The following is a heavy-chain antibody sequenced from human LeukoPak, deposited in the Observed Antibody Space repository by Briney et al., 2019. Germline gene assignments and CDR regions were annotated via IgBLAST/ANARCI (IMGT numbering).Heavy chain of an antibody. V-gene: IGHV3-7*01. D-gene: IGHD1-7*01. Sequence: GGSLRLSCAASGFTFSNYWMTWVRQAPGKGPEWVANIKQDGSERNYVDSVKGRFTIARDNTKNSLYLQMASLRGEDTAVYYCASRAGKPGNTPWCFDYWGQGALVTVSS. J-gene: IGHJ4*02. CDR2: IKQDGSER. CDR3: ASRAGKPGNTPWCFDY. CDR1: GFTFSNYW.